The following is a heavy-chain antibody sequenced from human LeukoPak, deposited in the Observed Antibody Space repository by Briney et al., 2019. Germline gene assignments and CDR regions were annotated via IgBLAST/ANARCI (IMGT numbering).Heavy chain of an antibody. J-gene: IGHJ4*02. CDR1: GFTFSSYW. V-gene: IGHV3-74*01. Sequence: GGSLRLSCAASGFTFSSYWMHWVRQAPGKGLGWVSRISGDGSTTSYADSVKGGFTISRDNAKNTLHLQINSLRVEDTSVYYCARGTYYGSFDLWGQGTLVTVSS. CDR3: ARGTYYGSFDL. D-gene: IGHD4-17*01. CDR2: ISGDGSTT.